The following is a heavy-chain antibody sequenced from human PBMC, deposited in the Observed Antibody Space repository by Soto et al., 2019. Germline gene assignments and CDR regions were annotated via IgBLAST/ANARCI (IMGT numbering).Heavy chain of an antibody. CDR1: GGSISSYY. J-gene: IGHJ6*02. D-gene: IGHD1-26*01. Sequence: SETLSLTCTVSGGSISSYYWSWIRQPPGKGLEWIGYIHYSGSTNYNPSLKSRVTISVDTSKNQFSLKLSSVTAADTAVYYCARADRPGIRAPYGMDVWGQGTTVTVSS. CDR2: IHYSGST. CDR3: ARADRPGIRAPYGMDV. V-gene: IGHV4-59*01.